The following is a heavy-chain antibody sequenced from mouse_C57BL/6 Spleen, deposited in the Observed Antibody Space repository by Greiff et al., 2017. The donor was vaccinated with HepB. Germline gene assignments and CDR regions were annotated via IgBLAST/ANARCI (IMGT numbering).Heavy chain of an antibody. CDR3: ARRGNGYGRHYAMDY. J-gene: IGHJ4*01. D-gene: IGHD2-2*01. V-gene: IGHV1-77*01. Sequence: QVQLQQSGAELVKPGASVKISCKASGYTFTDYYINWVKQRPGQGLEWIGKIGPGSGSTYYNAKFKGKATLTADKSSSTAYMQLRSLTSEGSAVYVWARRGNGYGRHYAMDYWGQGTSVTVSS. CDR1: GYTFTDYY. CDR2: IGPGSGST.